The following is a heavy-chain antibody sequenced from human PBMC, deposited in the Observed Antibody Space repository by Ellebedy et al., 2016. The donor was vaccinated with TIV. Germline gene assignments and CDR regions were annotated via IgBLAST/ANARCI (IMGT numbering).Heavy chain of an antibody. D-gene: IGHD3-22*01. CDR1: GYTFTGYY. CDR3: ATYDSSSWWFDP. Sequence: ASVKVSCXVSGYTFTGYYMHWVRQAPGQGLEWMGWINPNSGGTNYAQKFQGRVTMTRDTSISTAYMELSRLRSDDTAVYYCATYDSSSWWFDPWGQGTLVTVSS. J-gene: IGHJ5*02. V-gene: IGHV1-2*02. CDR2: INPNSGGT.